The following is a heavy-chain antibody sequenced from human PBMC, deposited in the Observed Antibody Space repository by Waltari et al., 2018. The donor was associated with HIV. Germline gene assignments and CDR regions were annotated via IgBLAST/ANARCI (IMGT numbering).Heavy chain of an antibody. J-gene: IGHJ4*02. Sequence: QVQLVESGGGVVQPGGSLRLSCAASGFTFSSYGMHWVRQDPGKGLEWVAFIRYDGSNKYYADSVKGRFTISRDNSKNTLYLQMNSLRAEDTAVYYCAKDRSEGGDGYKFDYWGQGTLVTVSS. CDR1: GFTFSSYG. V-gene: IGHV3-30*02. D-gene: IGHD3-16*01. CDR2: IRYDGSNK. CDR3: AKDRSEGGDGYKFDY.